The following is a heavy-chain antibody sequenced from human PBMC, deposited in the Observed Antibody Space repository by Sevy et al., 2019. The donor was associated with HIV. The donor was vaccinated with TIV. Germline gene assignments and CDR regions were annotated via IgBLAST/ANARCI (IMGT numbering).Heavy chain of an antibody. CDR3: ARKLVYGHFDT. CDR1: GFTFDSYS. J-gene: IGHJ4*02. Sequence: GGCLRLSCAASGFTFDSYSMTWVRLAPGKGLELVSLVSDSGVRTHYADSVKGRFTISRDNSKSMVFLQMNSLRAEDTAVYYCARKLVYGHFDTWGQGTLVTVSS. CDR2: VSDSGVRT. D-gene: IGHD1-1*01. V-gene: IGHV3-23*01.